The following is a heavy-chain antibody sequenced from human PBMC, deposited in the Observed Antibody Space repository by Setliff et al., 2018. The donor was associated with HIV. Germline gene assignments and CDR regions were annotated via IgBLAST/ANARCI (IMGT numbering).Heavy chain of an antibody. Sequence: EASVKVSCKASGYTFTSYDINWVRQAPGQGPEWMGWMNPNSGNTGYAPKLQGRVTMTRNTSISTAYMELSSLRSDDTAVYYCASSWSRVPYYGMDVWGQGTTVTVSS. CDR2: MNPNSGNT. V-gene: IGHV1-8*02. CDR1: GYTFTSYD. CDR3: ASSWSRVPYYGMDV. D-gene: IGHD6-13*01. J-gene: IGHJ6*02.